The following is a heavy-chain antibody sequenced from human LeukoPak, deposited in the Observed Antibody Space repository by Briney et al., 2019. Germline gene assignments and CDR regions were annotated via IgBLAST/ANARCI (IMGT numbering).Heavy chain of an antibody. D-gene: IGHD5-24*01. CDR2: IIPILGIV. CDR1: GDTFSSYA. CDR3: AGEPGIDGYNAFDY. J-gene: IGHJ4*02. V-gene: IGHV1-69*04. Sequence: GASVKVSCKASGDTFSSYAISWVRQAPGQGREWMGRIIPILGIVNYAQKFQGRVTITADRSTSTAFMELSSLRSEDTAVFYCAGEPGIDGYNAFDYWGQGTLVTVSS.